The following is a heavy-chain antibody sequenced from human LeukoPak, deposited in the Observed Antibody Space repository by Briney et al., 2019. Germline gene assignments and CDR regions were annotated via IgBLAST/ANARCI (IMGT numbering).Heavy chain of an antibody. CDR2: IYYSGST. CDR1: GGSISSSSYY. CDR3: ARGDSGSYFDY. V-gene: IGHV4-39*07. Sequence: PSETLSRTCTVSGGSISSSSYYWGWIRQPPGKGLEWIGSIYYSGSTYYNPSLKSRVTISVDTSKNQFSLKLSSVTAADTAVYYCARGDSGSYFDYWGQGTLVTVSS. J-gene: IGHJ4*02. D-gene: IGHD1-26*01.